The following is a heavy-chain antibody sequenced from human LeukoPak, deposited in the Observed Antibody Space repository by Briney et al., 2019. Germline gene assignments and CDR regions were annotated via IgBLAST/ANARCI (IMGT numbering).Heavy chain of an antibody. J-gene: IGHJ6*02. CDR1: GFTFEDYA. V-gene: IGHV3-9*01. Sequence: GRSLRLSCAASGFTFEDYAMHWVQQAPGKGLEWVSGISWNSGSIGYADSVKGRFTISRDNAKNSLYLQMNSLRAEDTALYYCAKASGYSYGRYYYYYGMDVWGQGTTVTVSS. CDR3: AKASGYSYGRYYYYYGMDV. D-gene: IGHD5-18*01. CDR2: ISWNSGSI.